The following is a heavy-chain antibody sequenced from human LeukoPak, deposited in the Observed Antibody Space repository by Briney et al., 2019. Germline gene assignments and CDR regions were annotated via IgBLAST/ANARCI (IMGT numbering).Heavy chain of an antibody. CDR1: GFTFNNAW. CDR3: TADFCGVDCYSGY. Sequence: PGGSLRLSCAASGFTFNNAWMSWVRQAPGKGLEWVGRVKTKTDGGTTDYTDPVKGRFTISRDDSKNTVYLQLNYLKTEDTAVYYCTADFCGVDCYSGYWGQGTLVTVSS. CDR2: VKTKTDGGTT. J-gene: IGHJ4*02. V-gene: IGHV3-15*01. D-gene: IGHD2-21*02.